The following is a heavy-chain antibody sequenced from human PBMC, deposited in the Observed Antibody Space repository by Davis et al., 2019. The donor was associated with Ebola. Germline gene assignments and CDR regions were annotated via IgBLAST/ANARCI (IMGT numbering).Heavy chain of an antibody. V-gene: IGHV3-23*01. CDR3: AKDMRSKINPSGVDV. CDR1: GFSFSNSP. CDR2: ITGSGGTT. J-gene: IGHJ6*02. D-gene: IGHD2/OR15-2a*01. Sequence: GESLKISCSASGFSFSNSPMHWVRQAPGKGLEWVSSITGSGGTTYYADSVKGRFTVSRDNSHNTVFLQMNSLRAEDTALYYCAKDMRSKINPSGVDVWGQGTTVTVSS.